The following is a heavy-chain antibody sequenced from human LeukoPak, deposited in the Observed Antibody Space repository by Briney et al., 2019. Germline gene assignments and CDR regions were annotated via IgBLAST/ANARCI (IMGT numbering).Heavy chain of an antibody. Sequence: GGSLRLSCAASGFTFSSYSMNWVRQAPGKGLEWVSSISGSSSYIYYADSVKGRFTISRDNAKNSLYLQMNGLRVEDTAVYYCAGLGGTVTWDYWGQGTLVTVSS. V-gene: IGHV3-21*01. D-gene: IGHD4-17*01. CDR2: ISGSSSYI. CDR3: AGLGGTVTWDY. CDR1: GFTFSSYS. J-gene: IGHJ4*02.